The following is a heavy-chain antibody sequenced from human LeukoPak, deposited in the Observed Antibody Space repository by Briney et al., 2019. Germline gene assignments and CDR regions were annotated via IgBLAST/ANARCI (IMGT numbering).Heavy chain of an antibody. Sequence: GGSLRLSCAASGFTFSNYAMSWVRQAPGKGLDGVSAISGSGVSTYYADPVKRRFTIYRDTSNNTLYLQMNSLSAEDTAVYYCAKGSGYYPHYTMDVWGQGTTVTVSS. J-gene: IGHJ6*02. D-gene: IGHD3-22*01. CDR2: ISGSGVST. CDR1: GFTFSNYA. CDR3: AKGSGYYPHYTMDV. V-gene: IGHV3-23*01.